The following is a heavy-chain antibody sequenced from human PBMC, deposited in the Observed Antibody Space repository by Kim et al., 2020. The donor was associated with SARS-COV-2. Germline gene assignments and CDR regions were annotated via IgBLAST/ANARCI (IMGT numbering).Heavy chain of an antibody. V-gene: IGHV1-69*13. J-gene: IGHJ4*02. D-gene: IGHD6-19*01. CDR1: GGTFSSYA. CDR2: IIPIFGTA. Sequence: SVKVSCKASGGTFSSYAIRWVRQAPGQGLEWMGGIIPIFGTANYAQKLQGRVTLTADESTSTAYMELSSLRSEDTAVYYCARGGSSGRLDYWGQGTLVTVSS. CDR3: ARGGSSGRLDY.